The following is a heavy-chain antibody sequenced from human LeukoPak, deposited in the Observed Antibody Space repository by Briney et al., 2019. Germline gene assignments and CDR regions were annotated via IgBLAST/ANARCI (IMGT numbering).Heavy chain of an antibody. CDR3: ARGRGDIVVVPAAIRGWFDP. D-gene: IGHD2-2*02. J-gene: IGHJ5*02. V-gene: IGHV4-61*02. Sequence: SETLSLTCTVSGGSISSGSYYWSWIRQPAGKGLEWIGRIYTSGSTNYNPPLKSRVTISVDTSKNQFSLKLSSVTAADTAVYYCARGRGDIVVVPAAIRGWFDPWGQGTLVTVSS. CDR2: IYTSGST. CDR1: GGSISSGSYY.